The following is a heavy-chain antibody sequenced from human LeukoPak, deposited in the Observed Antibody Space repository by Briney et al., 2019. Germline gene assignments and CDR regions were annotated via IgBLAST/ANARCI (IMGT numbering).Heavy chain of an antibody. Sequence: GGSLRLSCAASGFTFSSYAMSWVRQAPGKGLEWVSAISDSGGSTYYADSVKGRFTISRDNSKNTLYLQMNSLRAEDTAVYYCAKWGYCSSTSCYVDWFDPWGQGTLVTVSS. D-gene: IGHD2-2*01. V-gene: IGHV3-23*01. CDR3: AKWGYCSSTSCYVDWFDP. J-gene: IGHJ5*02. CDR1: GFTFSSYA. CDR2: ISDSGGST.